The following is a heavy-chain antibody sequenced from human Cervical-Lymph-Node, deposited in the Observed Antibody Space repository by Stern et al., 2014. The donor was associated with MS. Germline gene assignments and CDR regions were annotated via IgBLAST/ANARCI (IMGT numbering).Heavy chain of an antibody. D-gene: IGHD3-10*01. J-gene: IGHJ4*02. Sequence: VQLLESGGGVVQPGRSLRLTCTVSGFTFSSYGMHWVRQAPGKGLEGVAVISYDGSDTYYAESVKGRFTISRDNSKNTLYLEMRSLRPEDTAVYYCVKRGITEVRGVRLGDYWGPGTLVIVSS. CDR1: GFTFSSYG. CDR2: ISYDGSDT. CDR3: VKRGITEVRGVRLGDY. V-gene: IGHV3-30*18.